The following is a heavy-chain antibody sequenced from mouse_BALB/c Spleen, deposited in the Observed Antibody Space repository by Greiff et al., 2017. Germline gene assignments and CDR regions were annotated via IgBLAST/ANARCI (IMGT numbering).Heavy chain of an antibody. CDR3: AKECDYYGSSHYAMDY. CDR2: ISSGSSTI. J-gene: IGHJ4*01. Sequence: EVQVVESGGGLVQPGGSRKLSCAASGFTFSSFGMHWVRQAPEKGLEWVAYISSGSSTIYYADTVKGRFTISRDNPKNTLFLQMTSLRSEDTAMDYCAKECDYYGSSHYAMDYWGQGTSVTVSS. CDR1: GFTFSSFG. D-gene: IGHD1-1*01. V-gene: IGHV5-17*02.